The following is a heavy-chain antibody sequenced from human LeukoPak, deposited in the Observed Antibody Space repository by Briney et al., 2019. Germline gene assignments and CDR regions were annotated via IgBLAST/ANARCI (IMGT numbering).Heavy chain of an antibody. Sequence: SETLSLTCTVSGGSMSSYHWSWIRQPPGKGLEWIGYIYDSGSTNYNPSLKSRVTISVDTSKNQFSLKLSSVTAADTAVYYCAGHSIVGAITAPFDYWGQGTLVTVSS. CDR2: IYDSGST. V-gene: IGHV4-59*01. CDR1: GGSMSSYH. CDR3: AGHSIVGAITAPFDY. J-gene: IGHJ4*02. D-gene: IGHD1-26*01.